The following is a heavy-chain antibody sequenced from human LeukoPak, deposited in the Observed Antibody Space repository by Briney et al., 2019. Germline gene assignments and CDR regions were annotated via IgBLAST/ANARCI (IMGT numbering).Heavy chain of an antibody. CDR2: INPNSGGT. CDR1: GYTFTVYY. Sequence: ASVKVSFTASGYTFTVYYMHWVRQAPGQGLEWMGWINPNSGGTNYAQKFQGRVTMTRDTSISTAYMGLSRLRSDDTAVYYCAREGGYCSSTSCYSDRDAFDIWGQGTMVTVSS. J-gene: IGHJ3*02. CDR3: AREGGYCSSTSCYSDRDAFDI. V-gene: IGHV1-2*02. D-gene: IGHD2-2*02.